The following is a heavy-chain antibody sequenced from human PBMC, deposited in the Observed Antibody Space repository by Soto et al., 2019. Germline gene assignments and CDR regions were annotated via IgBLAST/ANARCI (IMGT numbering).Heavy chain of an antibody. CDR1: GYSFTSYW. CDR2: IYPGDSDT. D-gene: IGHD3-10*01. CDR3: ARHESYYYGSGSSDY. Sequence: GESLKISCQGSGYSFTSYWIGWVRQMPGKGLEWMGIIYPGDSDTRYSPSFQGQVTISADKSISTAYLQWSSLKASDTAMYYCARHESYYYGSGSSDYWGQGTLVTVSS. J-gene: IGHJ4*02. V-gene: IGHV5-51*01.